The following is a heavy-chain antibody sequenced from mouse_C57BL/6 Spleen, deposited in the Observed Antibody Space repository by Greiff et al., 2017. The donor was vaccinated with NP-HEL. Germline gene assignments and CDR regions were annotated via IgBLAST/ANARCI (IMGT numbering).Heavy chain of an antibody. CDR3: TRDKGNGYLFAY. J-gene: IGHJ3*01. V-gene: IGHV5-9-1*02. Sequence: EVKLQESGEGLVKPGGSLKLSCAASGFTFSSYAMSWVRQTPEKRLEWVAYISSGGDYIYYADTVKGRFTISRDNARNTLYLQMSSLKSEDTAMYYCTRDKGNGYLFAYWGQGTLVTVSA. CDR2: ISSGGDYI. CDR1: GFTFSSYA. D-gene: IGHD2-2*01.